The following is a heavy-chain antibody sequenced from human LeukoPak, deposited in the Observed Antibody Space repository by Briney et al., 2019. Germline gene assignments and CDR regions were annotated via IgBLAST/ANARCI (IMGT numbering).Heavy chain of an antibody. V-gene: IGHV3-30*18. Sequence: GGSLRLSCAASGFTVSSSYMSWVRQAPGKGLEWVAVISYDGSNKYYADSVKGRFTISRDNSKNTLYLQMNSLGAEDTAVHYCAKDFRFGETTFDYWGQGTLVTVSS. CDR2: ISYDGSNK. J-gene: IGHJ4*02. D-gene: IGHD3-10*01. CDR1: GFTVSSSY. CDR3: AKDFRFGETTFDY.